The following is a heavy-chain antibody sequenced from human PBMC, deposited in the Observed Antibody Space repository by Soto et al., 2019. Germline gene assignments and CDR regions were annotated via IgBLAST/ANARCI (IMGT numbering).Heavy chain of an antibody. CDR2: IIPIFGTA. Sequence: SVKVACPASGGTFSSYAISWVRQAPGQGLEWMGGIIPIFGTANYAQKFQGRVTITADESTSTAYMELSSLRSEDTAVYYCARQKTSMATVYSYSRMDGWGKGYTVTVYS. V-gene: IGHV1-69*13. D-gene: IGHD4-17*01. CDR1: GGTFSSYA. J-gene: IGHJ6*04. CDR3: ARQKTSMATVYSYSRMDG.